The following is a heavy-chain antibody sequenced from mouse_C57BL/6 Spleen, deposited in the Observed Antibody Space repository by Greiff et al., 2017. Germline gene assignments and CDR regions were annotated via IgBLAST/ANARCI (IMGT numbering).Heavy chain of an antibody. J-gene: IGHJ3*01. CDR3: ARSLQYYYYGSSWFAY. CDR1: GYTFTSYW. CDR2: IYPGSGST. D-gene: IGHD1-1*01. Sequence: QVQLQQPGAELVKPGASVKMSCKASGYTFTSYWITWVKQRPGQGLEWIGDIYPGSGSTNYNEKFKSKATLTVDTSSSTAYMQLSSLTSEDSAVYYCARSLQYYYYGSSWFAYWGQGTLVTVSA. V-gene: IGHV1-55*01.